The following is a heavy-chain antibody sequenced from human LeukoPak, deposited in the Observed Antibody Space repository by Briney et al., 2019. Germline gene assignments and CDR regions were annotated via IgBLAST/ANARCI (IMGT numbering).Heavy chain of an antibody. CDR3: ARAGESGSRYYFGY. CDR2: IYYSGST. CDR1: GGSISSYY. Sequence: SETLSLTCTVSGGSISSYYWSWIRQPPGKGLEWIGSIYYSGSTNYNPSLKSRVTISVDTSNNQFSLKLSSVTAADTAVYYCARAGESGSRYYFGYWGQGTLVTVSS. D-gene: IGHD1-26*01. V-gene: IGHV4-59*01. J-gene: IGHJ4*02.